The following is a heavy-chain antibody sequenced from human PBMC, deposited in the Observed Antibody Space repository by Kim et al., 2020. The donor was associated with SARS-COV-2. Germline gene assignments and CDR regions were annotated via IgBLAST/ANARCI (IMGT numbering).Heavy chain of an antibody. CDR3: AKGVDTAMVKNDAFDI. V-gene: IGHV3-9*01. D-gene: IGHD5-18*01. J-gene: IGHJ3*02. CDR2: ISWNSGSI. Sequence: GGSLRLSCAASGFTFDDYAMHWVRQAPGKGLEWVSGISWNSGSIGYADSVKGRFTISRDNAKNSLYLQMNSLRAEDTALYYCAKGVDTAMVKNDAFDIWGQGTMVTVSS. CDR1: GFTFDDYA.